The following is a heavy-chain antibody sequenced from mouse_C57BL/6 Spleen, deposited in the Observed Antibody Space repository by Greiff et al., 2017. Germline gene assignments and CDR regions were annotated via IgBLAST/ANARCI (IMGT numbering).Heavy chain of an antibody. CDR2: IDPSDSYT. D-gene: IGHD1-1*01. J-gene: IGHJ2*01. CDR1: GYTFTSYW. V-gene: IGHV1-69*01. CDR3: ARGCTTVGVDY. Sequence: QVQLQQPGAELVMPGASVKLSCKASGYTFTSYWMHWVKQRPGQGLEWIGEIDPSDSYTNYNQKFKGKSTLTVNKSSSTAYMQLSSLTSEDSAVYYCARGCTTVGVDYWGQGTTLTVSS.